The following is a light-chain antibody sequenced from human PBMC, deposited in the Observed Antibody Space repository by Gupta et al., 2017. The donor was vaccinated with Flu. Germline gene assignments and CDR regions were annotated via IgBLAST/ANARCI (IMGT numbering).Light chain of an antibody. J-gene: IGKJ1*01. CDR3: QQYGSSPRT. CDR2: GAS. V-gene: IGKV3-20*01. CDR1: QTVSSSY. Sequence: DIVLTQSPGTLSLSPGERATLSCSASQTVSSSYLAWYQQKPGQAPRLLIYGASSRATGIPDRFSGSGSGTDFTLTISRLEPDDFAVYYCQQYGSSPRTFGQGTRVEIK.